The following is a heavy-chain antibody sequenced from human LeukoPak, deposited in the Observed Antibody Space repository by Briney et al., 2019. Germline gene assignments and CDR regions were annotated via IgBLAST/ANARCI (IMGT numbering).Heavy chain of an antibody. J-gene: IGHJ5*02. CDR2: INPNSGGT. D-gene: IGHD3-22*01. V-gene: IGHV1-2*02. CDR1: GYTFTSYY. Sequence: GASVKVSCKASGYTFTSYYMHWVRQAPGQGLEWMGWINPNSGGTNYAQKFQGRVTMTRDTSISTAYMELSRLRSDDTAVYYCARGASSGYENWFDPWGQGTLVTVSS. CDR3: ARGASSGYENWFDP.